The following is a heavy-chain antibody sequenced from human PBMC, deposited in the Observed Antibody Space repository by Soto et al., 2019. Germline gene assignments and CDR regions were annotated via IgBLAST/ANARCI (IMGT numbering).Heavy chain of an antibody. CDR1: GYTFTSYD. CDR2: MNPKSGNT. J-gene: IGHJ6*04. V-gene: IGHV1-8*01. D-gene: IGHD3-3*01. CDR3: AKGPVFGGPDV. Sequence: ASVKVSCKASGYTFTSYDINWVRQATGQGPEWMGWMNPKSGNTGYAQKFQGRVTMTRNTSISTAYMELSSLRSEDTAVYYCAKGPVFGGPDVWGKGTTVTVSS.